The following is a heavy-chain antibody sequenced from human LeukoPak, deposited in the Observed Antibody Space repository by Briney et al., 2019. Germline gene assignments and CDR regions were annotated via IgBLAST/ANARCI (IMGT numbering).Heavy chain of an antibody. CDR1: GGTFSNYA. D-gene: IGHD3-9*01. J-gene: IGHJ4*02. CDR2: IIPNSGGT. Sequence: ASVKVSCKASGGTFSNYAISWVRQAPGQGLEWMGGIIPNSGGTNYAQKFQGRVTMTRDTSISTAYMELSRLRSDDTAVFYCARVAHNYDLLTGYYPYLDYFDFWGQGTLVTVSS. CDR3: ARVAHNYDLLTGYYPYLDYFDF. V-gene: IGHV1-2*02.